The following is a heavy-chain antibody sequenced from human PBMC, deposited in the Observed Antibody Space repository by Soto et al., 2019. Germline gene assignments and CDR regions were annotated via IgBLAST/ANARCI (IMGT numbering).Heavy chain of an antibody. J-gene: IGHJ4*02. D-gene: IGHD3-10*01. V-gene: IGHV3-23*01. CDR3: AKVYYNDGHYYAAMFDC. CDR2: ITGSGSTT. CDR1: GFTFNNYA. Sequence: EVHLWESGGGLVQPGGSLRLSCAASGFTFNNYAMSWVRQTPGKGLEWVSGITGSGSTTFYADSVKGRFAISRGNSKDTFFLQTTSLRAEDTAMYYRAKVYYNDGHYYAAMFDCWGQGTLVTVSS.